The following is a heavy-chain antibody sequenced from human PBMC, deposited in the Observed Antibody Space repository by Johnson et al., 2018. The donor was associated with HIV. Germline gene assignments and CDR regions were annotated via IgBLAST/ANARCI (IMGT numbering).Heavy chain of an antibody. CDR1: GFTFGSYG. CDR2: ISYDGSNK. CDR3: AKDLGANKDDEWATDYYDWSRAYPVPDPRAVVGAFDV. J-gene: IGHJ3*01. V-gene: IGHV3-30*04. Sequence: VLLLESGGGVVQPGRSLRLSCAASGFTFGSYGLHWVRQAPGKGLEWAAVISYDGSNKYYADSVKGRFTISRDNSNNPVYLQMNRLKPEDTAIYYCAKDLGANKDDEWATDYYDWSRAYPVPDPRAVVGAFDVWGQGTMVTVSS. D-gene: IGHD3-16*01.